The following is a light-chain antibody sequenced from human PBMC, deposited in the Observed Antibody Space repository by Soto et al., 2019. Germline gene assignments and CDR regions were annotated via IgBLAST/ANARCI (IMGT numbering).Light chain of an antibody. Sequence: EIVLTQFPGTLSLSPGERATLSCRASQRISGTYSSWHQQQPGPAPRLLIYGASTRATGIPDSFSGSGSGTYSTLTISRLAPEYSAVYHCQQHGISRTFGQGTKVDI. CDR1: QRISGTY. V-gene: IGKV3-20*01. CDR2: GAS. J-gene: IGKJ1*01. CDR3: QQHGISRT.